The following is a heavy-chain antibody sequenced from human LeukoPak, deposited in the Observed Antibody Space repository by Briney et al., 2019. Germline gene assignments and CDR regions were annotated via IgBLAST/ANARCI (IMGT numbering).Heavy chain of an antibody. CDR3: ARAFENSGWYYFDY. Sequence: GGSLRLSCAASGFIFSDYDMHWVRQAPGEGLEWVASISYDGSSKFNADSVEGRFTISRDNSKNTFYLQINSLRTEDTAVYYCARAFENSGWYYFDYWGQGTLVTVSS. CDR1: GFIFSDYD. J-gene: IGHJ4*02. V-gene: IGHV3-30-3*01. D-gene: IGHD6-19*01. CDR2: ISYDGSSK.